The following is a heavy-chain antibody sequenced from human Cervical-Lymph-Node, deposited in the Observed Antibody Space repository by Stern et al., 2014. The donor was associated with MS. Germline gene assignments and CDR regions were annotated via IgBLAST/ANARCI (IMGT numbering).Heavy chain of an antibody. V-gene: IGHV3-48*02. Sequence: EVKLVESGGGLVQPGGSLRLSCAASDFTFSLYRMNWVRQAPGQGLEWISYISETSTTIYQADPVKGRFTISRDNAKNSLYLQMIGLRDEDTAVYYCARDSAPKARHSGMDVWGQGTTVTVSS. D-gene: IGHD3-10*01. CDR1: DFTFSLYR. CDR2: ISETSTTI. CDR3: ARDSAPKARHSGMDV. J-gene: IGHJ6*02.